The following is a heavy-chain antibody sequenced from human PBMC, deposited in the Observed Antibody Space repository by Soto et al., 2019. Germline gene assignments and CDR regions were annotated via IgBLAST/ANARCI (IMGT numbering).Heavy chain of an antibody. CDR1: GFTFSSYA. D-gene: IGHD1-26*01. CDR2: ISSNGGST. Sequence: EVQLVESGGGLVQPGGSLRLSCAASGFTFSSYAMHWVRQAPGKGLEYVSAISSNGGSTYYANSVKGRFTISRDNSKNTLYLQMGSLRAEDMAVYYCARVQSGGIVDDYWGQGTLVTVSS. CDR3: ARVQSGGIVDDY. J-gene: IGHJ4*02. V-gene: IGHV3-64*01.